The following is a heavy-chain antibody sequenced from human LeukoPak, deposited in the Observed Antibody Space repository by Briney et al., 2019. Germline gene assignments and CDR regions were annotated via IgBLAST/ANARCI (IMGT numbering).Heavy chain of an antibody. Sequence: SETLSLTCTVSGGSISSYYWSWIRQPAGKGLEWIGRIYTSGSTNYNPSLKSRVTMSVDTSKNQFSLKLSSVTAADTAVYYCARQNYYYGSGSYWPNADYWGQGTLVTVSS. CDR1: GGSISSYY. D-gene: IGHD3-10*01. J-gene: IGHJ4*02. V-gene: IGHV4-4*07. CDR2: IYTSGST. CDR3: ARQNYYYGSGSYWPNADY.